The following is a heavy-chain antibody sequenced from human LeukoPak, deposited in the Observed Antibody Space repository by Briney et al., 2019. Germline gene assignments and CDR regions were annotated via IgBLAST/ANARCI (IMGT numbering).Heavy chain of an antibody. CDR1: GYTFTSYA. D-gene: IGHD1-1*01. Sequence: ASVKVSCKASGYTFTSYALHWGRQAPGQRLGWRGWINAGNGNTKYSQKFQGRVTITRDTSASTAYMELSSLRSEDTAVYYCARTGTAVKVGYFDYWGQGTLVTVSS. CDR3: ARTGTAVKVGYFDY. J-gene: IGHJ4*02. V-gene: IGHV1-3*01. CDR2: INAGNGNT.